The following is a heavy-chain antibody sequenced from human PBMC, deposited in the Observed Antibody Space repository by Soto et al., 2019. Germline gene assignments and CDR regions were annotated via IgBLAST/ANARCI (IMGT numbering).Heavy chain of an antibody. V-gene: IGHV4-39*01. J-gene: IGHJ4*02. Sequence: QLQLQESGPGLVKPSETLSLTCTVSGGSISSSSYYWGWIRQPPGKGLEWIGSIYYSGSTYYNPSLKSRVTISVDTSKNQFSLKLSSVTAADTAVYYCASFKRVRYYDSSGYIYWGQGTLVTVSS. CDR1: GGSISSSSYY. D-gene: IGHD3-22*01. CDR3: ASFKRVRYYDSSGYIY. CDR2: IYYSGST.